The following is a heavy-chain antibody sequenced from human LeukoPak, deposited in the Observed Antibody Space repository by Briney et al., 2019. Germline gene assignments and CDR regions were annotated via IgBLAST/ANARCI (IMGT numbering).Heavy chain of an antibody. D-gene: IGHD6-13*01. V-gene: IGHV4-30-4*08. CDR2: IYYSGST. J-gene: IGHJ4*02. CDR1: GGSISSGDNY. Sequence: PSQTLSLTCTVSGGSISSGDNYWSWIRQPPGKGLEWIGYIYYSGSTYYNPSLKSRVTISLDTSKNQFSLKLNSVTSADTAVYYCARGDLYSSSWYNWGQGTLVTVSS. CDR3: ARGDLYSSSWYN.